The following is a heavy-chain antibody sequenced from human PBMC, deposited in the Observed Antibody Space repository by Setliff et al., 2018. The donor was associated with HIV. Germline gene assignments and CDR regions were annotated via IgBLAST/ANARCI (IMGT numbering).Heavy chain of an antibody. J-gene: IGHJ4*02. CDR1: GFTFTGSA. D-gene: IGHD6-19*01. V-gene: IGHV1-58*01. CDR3: VADGHGSGWRSDY. Sequence: SVKVSCKAPGFTFTGSAVQWMRQARGQRPEWIGWIVVGSGKTEYAQKLQERVTITRDMSTSTAYMELRSLRYDDTAVYYCVADGHGSGWRSDYWGQGTLVTVSS. CDR2: IVVGSGKT.